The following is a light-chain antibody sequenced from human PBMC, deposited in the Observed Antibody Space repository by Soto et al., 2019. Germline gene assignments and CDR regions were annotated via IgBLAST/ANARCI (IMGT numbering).Light chain of an antibody. CDR1: QGINNY. CDR2: AAS. Sequence: DIQLTQSPSFLSASVGDRVTITCRASQGINNYLAWYQQKPGKAPKLLIYAASTLQSGVPSRFSGSGSGTEFTLTISSLQPDDFATYYCQQYNSYSETFGQGTKVDIK. V-gene: IGKV1-9*01. J-gene: IGKJ1*01. CDR3: QQYNSYSET.